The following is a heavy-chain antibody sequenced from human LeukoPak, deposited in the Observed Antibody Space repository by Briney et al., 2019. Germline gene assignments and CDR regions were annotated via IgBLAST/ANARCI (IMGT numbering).Heavy chain of an antibody. CDR1: GYSFPDYW. CDR3: ARRTDRSFWYLDY. CDR2: IYPSDSDT. J-gene: IGHJ4*02. Sequence: GESLKISCKGSGYSFPDYWIGWVRQMPGKGLERMGIIYPSDSDTRYSPSFQGQVTISADKSISTAYLQWSSLKASDTAMYYCARRTDRSFWYLDYWGQGTLVTVSS. V-gene: IGHV5-51*01.